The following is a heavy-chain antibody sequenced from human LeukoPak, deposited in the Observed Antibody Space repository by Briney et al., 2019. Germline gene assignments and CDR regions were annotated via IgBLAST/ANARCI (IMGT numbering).Heavy chain of an antibody. D-gene: IGHD3-3*01. CDR1: GGSFSGYY. V-gene: IGHV4-34*01. Sequence: PSETLSLTCAVYGGSFSGYYWSWIHQPPGKGLEWIGEINHSGSTNYNPSLKSRVTISVDTSKNQFSLKLSSVTAADTAVYYCARGNGNYDFWSGYFGRDYYFDYWGQGTLVTVSS. CDR3: ARGNGNYDFWSGYFGRDYYFDY. J-gene: IGHJ4*02. CDR2: INHSGST.